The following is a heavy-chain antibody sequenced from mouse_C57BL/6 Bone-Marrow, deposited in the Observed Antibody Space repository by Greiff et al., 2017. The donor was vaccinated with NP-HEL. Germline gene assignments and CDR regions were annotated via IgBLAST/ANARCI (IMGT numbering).Heavy chain of an antibody. D-gene: IGHD2-3*01. J-gene: IGHJ4*01. CDR2: IDPSDSET. Sequence: QVQLKQPGAELVRPGSSVKLSCKASGYTFTSYWMHWVKQRPIQGLEWIGNIDPSDSETHYNQKFKDKATLTVDKSSSTAYMQLSSLTSEDSAVYYCARLDGYYAMDYWGQGTSVTVSS. CDR3: ARLDGYYAMDY. CDR1: GYTFTSYW. V-gene: IGHV1-52*01.